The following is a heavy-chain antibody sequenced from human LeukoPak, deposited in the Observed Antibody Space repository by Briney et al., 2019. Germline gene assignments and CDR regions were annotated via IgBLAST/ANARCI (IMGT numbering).Heavy chain of an antibody. CDR3: ARGRSITLLRGVPMSDGFDV. CDR2: IDTSGSYI. CDR1: GFTFSNYG. J-gene: IGHJ3*01. D-gene: IGHD3-10*01. V-gene: IGHV3-21*04. Sequence: GGSLRLSCTASGFTFSNYGLNWVRQVPGKGLEWVSFIDTSGSYIYYGDSVKGRVTISRDNAKNSLYLQMNGLRAEDTAVYYCARGRSITLLRGVPMSDGFDVWGQGAMVTVSS.